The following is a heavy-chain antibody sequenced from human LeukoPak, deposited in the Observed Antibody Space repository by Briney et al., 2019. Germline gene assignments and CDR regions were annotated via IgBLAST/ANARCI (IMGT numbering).Heavy chain of an antibody. V-gene: IGHV3-11*04. CDR1: GFTFSDYY. Sequence: GSLRLSCAASGFTFSDYYMSWIRQAPGKGLEWVSYISSSGSTIYYADSVKGRFTISRDNSKNTLYLQMSSLRAEDTAVYYCARKSPLYGIAVAGADYWGQGTLVTVSS. CDR3: ARKSPLYGIAVAGADY. J-gene: IGHJ4*02. D-gene: IGHD6-19*01. CDR2: ISSSGSTI.